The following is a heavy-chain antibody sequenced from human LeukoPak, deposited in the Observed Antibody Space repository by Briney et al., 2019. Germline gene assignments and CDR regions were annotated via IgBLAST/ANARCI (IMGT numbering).Heavy chain of an antibody. Sequence: SETLSLTCTVSGGSISSSSYYWGWIRQPPGKGLEWIGSIYYSGSTYYNPSLKSRVTISVDTSKNQFSLKLSSVTAADTAVYYCARQKETTDSGFDYWGQGTLVTVSS. CDR3: ARQKETTDSGFDY. J-gene: IGHJ4*02. CDR1: GGSISSSSYY. D-gene: IGHD4-17*01. CDR2: IYYSGST. V-gene: IGHV4-39*01.